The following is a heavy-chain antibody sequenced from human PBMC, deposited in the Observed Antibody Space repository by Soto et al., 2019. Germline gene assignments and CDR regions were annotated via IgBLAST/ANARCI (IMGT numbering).Heavy chain of an antibody. CDR2: IIPMFGTA. D-gene: IGHD5-18*01. CDR1: GGTFSTYA. J-gene: IGHJ4*02. Sequence: QVQLVQSGAEVKKPESSVKVSCKAPGGTFSTYAIGWVRQAPAQGLEWMGGIIPMFGTANYAQRFQDRVTMTADESTNRGDMELSSLSSDDTAVYFCASGIQLWLRRISNGYSGWGQGTLVTVSS. CDR3: ASGIQLWLRRISNGYSG. V-gene: IGHV1-69*12.